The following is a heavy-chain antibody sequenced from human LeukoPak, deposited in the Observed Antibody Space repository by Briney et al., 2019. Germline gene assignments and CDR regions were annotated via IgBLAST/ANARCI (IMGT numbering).Heavy chain of an antibody. V-gene: IGHV5-51*01. Sequence: GESLKISCKGSGYSFTSYWIGWVRQMPGKGLEWMGIIYPGDSDTRYSPSFQGQVTISADKSICTAYLQWSSLKASDTAMYYCARHGQSGSIAVAGTVNYWGQGTLVTVSS. D-gene: IGHD6-19*01. CDR2: IYPGDSDT. J-gene: IGHJ4*02. CDR3: ARHGQSGSIAVAGTVNY. CDR1: GYSFTSYW.